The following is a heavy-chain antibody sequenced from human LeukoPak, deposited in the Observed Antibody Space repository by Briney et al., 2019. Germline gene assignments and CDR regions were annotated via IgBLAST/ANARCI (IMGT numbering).Heavy chain of an antibody. J-gene: IGHJ4*02. CDR3: STYRWQYDSSGDVN. D-gene: IGHD3-22*01. CDR2: IKSNVDDGTT. V-gene: IGHV3-15*01. Sequence: GGSLRLSCAASGFTFSKAWMSWVRQAAGKGLEWLGRIKSNVDDGTTDYAAPMKGRISISRDDSQNTLYLQLNSLKTEDTAVYYCSTYRWQYDSSGDVNWGEGALVSVSS. CDR1: GFTFSKAW.